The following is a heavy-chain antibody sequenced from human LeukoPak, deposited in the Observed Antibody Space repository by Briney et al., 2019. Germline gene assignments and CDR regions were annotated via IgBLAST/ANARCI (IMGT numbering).Heavy chain of an antibody. CDR2: ISYDGSNK. J-gene: IGHJ6*02. CDR1: GFTFSSYA. V-gene: IGHV3-30-3*01. CDR3: ARGTRYGYCSSTSCSLLDV. Sequence: GGSLRLSCAASGFTFSSYAMHWVRQAPGKGLEWVAVISYDGSNKYYADSVKGRFTISRDNSKNTLYPQMNSLRAEDTAVYYCARGTRYGYCSSTSCSLLDVWGQGTTVTVSS. D-gene: IGHD2-2*03.